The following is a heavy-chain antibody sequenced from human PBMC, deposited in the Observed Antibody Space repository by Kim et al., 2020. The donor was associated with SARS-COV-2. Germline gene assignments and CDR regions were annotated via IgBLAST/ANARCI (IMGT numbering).Heavy chain of an antibody. D-gene: IGHD3-3*01. CDR1: GGSFSGYY. CDR3: ARSSMIFGVVIIPQPHAFDI. V-gene: IGHV4-34*01. CDR2: INHSGST. Sequence: SETLSLTCAVYGGSFSGYYWSWIRQPPGKGLEWIGEINHSGSTNYNPSLKSRVTISVDTSKNQFSLKLSSVTAADTAVYYCARSSMIFGVVIIPQPHAFDIWGQGAMVTVSS. J-gene: IGHJ3*02.